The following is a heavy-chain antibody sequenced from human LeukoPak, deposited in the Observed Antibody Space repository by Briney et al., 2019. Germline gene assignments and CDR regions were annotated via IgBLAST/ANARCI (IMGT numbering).Heavy chain of an antibody. D-gene: IGHD3-10*01. CDR2: INPNSGGT. CDR1: GYTFTGYY. Sequence: ASVKVSCKASGYTFTGYYMHWVRQAPGQGLEWMGWINPNSGGTNYAQKFQGRVTMTRDTSISTAYMELSRLRSDDTAVYYCARALYYYGSGSPHTRDYWGQGTLVTVSS. J-gene: IGHJ4*02. CDR3: ARALYYYGSGSPHTRDY. V-gene: IGHV1-2*02.